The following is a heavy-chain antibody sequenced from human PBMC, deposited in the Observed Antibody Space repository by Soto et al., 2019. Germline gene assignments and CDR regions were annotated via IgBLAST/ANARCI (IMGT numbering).Heavy chain of an antibody. J-gene: IGHJ4*02. D-gene: IGHD5-12*01. V-gene: IGHV4-59*01. CDR2: IYYSGST. CDR1: GGSISSYY. Sequence: PSETLSLTCTVSGGSISSYYWSWIRQPPGKGLEWIGYIYYSGSTNYNPSLKSRVTISVDTSKNKFSLKLSSVTAADTAVYYCARTIEDIVATYYFDYWGQGTLVTV. CDR3: ARTIEDIVATYYFDY.